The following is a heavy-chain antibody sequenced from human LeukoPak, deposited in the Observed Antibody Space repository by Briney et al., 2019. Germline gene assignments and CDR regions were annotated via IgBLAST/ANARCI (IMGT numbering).Heavy chain of an antibody. CDR1: GFTFSNYE. V-gene: IGHV3-48*03. CDR2: ISTGGSTI. D-gene: IGHD2-2*01. Sequence: GGSLRLSCAGSGFTFSNYEMNWVRQAPGKGLEWLSYISTGGSTIYHADSVKGRFTISRDNANNSLHLQMNSLRPGDTALYYCVRRYCSSTSCTFDYWGQGTLVTVSS. CDR3: VRRYCSSTSCTFDY. J-gene: IGHJ4*02.